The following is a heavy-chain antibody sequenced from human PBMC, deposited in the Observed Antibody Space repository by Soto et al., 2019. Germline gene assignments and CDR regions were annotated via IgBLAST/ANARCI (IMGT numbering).Heavy chain of an antibody. J-gene: IGHJ5*02. CDR3: ARVGSGVGYSWFDP. D-gene: IGHD3-10*01. Sequence: SETLSLTCTVSGGSISSGAYYWSWIRQHSGKGQEWIGNIFYSGSTDYNPSLKSRLTIAVDTSKSQFSLMLRSVTAADTAIYYCARVGSGVGYSWFDPWGQGTLVTVS. V-gene: IGHV4-31*03. CDR1: GGSISSGAYY. CDR2: IFYSGST.